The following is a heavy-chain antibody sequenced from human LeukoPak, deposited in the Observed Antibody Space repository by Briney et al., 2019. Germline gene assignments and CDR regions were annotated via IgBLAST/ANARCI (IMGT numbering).Heavy chain of an antibody. CDR3: ATEYSAFDY. Sequence: SETLSLTCSVSGDPISGYSNYKWSWIRQPPGKGLEWIGYIYYHGSTNYNPPLKGRVTFSVDTSKNQFSLKLTSVTAADTAVYYCATEYSAFDYWGQGTLVTVSS. V-gene: IGHV4-61*01. CDR1: GDPISGYSNYK. CDR2: IYYHGST. J-gene: IGHJ4*02. D-gene: IGHD6-13*01.